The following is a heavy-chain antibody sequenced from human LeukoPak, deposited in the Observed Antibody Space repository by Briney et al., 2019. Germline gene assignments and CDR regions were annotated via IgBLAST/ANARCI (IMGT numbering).Heavy chain of an antibody. V-gene: IGHV1-2*02. CDR1: GYTFTGYY. CDR2: INPNSGGT. D-gene: IGHD5-12*01. J-gene: IGHJ4*02. Sequence: ASVKVSCKASGYTFTGYYMHWVRQAPGQGLEWMGWINPNSGGTNCAQKFQGRVTMTRDTSISTAYMELSRLRSDDTAVYYCARDRGGYDPGFDYWGQGTLVTVSS. CDR3: ARDRGGYDPGFDY.